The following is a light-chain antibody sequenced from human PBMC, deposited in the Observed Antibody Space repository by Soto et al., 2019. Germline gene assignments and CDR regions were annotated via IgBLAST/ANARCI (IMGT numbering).Light chain of an antibody. CDR3: GTWDTSLSAVV. J-gene: IGLJ2*01. Sequence: QSVLTQPPSVSAAPGQKVTISCSGASSNIGKNYVSWYQQLPGAAPKLVIFDTNKRPSGIPDRFSGSKSGTSAALDITALQTGDEADYYCGTWDTSLSAVVFGGVTKLTVL. CDR1: SSNIGKNY. CDR2: DTN. V-gene: IGLV1-51*01.